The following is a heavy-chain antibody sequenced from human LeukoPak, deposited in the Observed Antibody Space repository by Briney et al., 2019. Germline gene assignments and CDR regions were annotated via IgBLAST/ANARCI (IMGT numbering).Heavy chain of an antibody. CDR2: IKHDGSEK. CDR1: GFTLSSYW. CDR3: TRDSQGSGIYSVDY. Sequence: GGSLRLSCAASGFTLSSYWMSWVRQAPGKGLEWVVNIKHDGSEKYYVDSVKGRFTISRDNAKNSLFLQMNSLRAEDTAVYWCTRDSQGSGIYSVDYWGQGTLVTVSS. V-gene: IGHV3-7*05. J-gene: IGHJ4*02. D-gene: IGHD3-10*01.